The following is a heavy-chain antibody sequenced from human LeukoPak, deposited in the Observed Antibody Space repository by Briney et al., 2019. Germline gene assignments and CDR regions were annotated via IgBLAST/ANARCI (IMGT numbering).Heavy chain of an antibody. V-gene: IGHV3-21*01. J-gene: IGHJ6*02. CDR3: ARQMTTVTKGRYYYNGMDV. CDR1: GXTVSSNY. D-gene: IGHD4-17*01. CDR2: VSGSSDYI. Sequence: GGSLRLSCAASGXTVSSNYMSWVRQAPGKGPEWVSSVSGSSDYIYYTDSVKGRFTISRDNAKKSLYLQMNGLRAADTAVYFCARQMTTVTKGRYYYNGMDVWGQGTTVTVSS.